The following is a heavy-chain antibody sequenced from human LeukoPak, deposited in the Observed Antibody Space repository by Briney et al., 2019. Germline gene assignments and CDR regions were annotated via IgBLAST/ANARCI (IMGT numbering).Heavy chain of an antibody. CDR2: INHSGST. V-gene: IGHV4-34*01. CDR3: ARRILLWFGAQKNWFDP. J-gene: IGHJ5*02. CDR1: GGSFSGYY. D-gene: IGHD3-10*01. Sequence: SETLSLTCAVYGGSFSGYYWSWIRQPPGKGLEWIGEINHSGSTNYNPSLKSRVTISVDTSKNQFSLKLSSVTAADTAVYYCARRILLWFGAQKNWFDPWGQGTLVTVSS.